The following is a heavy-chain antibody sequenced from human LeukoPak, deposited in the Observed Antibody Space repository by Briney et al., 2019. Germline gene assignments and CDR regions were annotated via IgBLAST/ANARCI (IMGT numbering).Heavy chain of an antibody. CDR1: GGSISSGTYY. CDR2: IYYSGTT. D-gene: IGHD6-6*01. CDR3: ARDFSSSSTVYYYCYMDV. V-gene: IGHV4-39*07. Sequence: SETLSLTCTASGGSISSGTYYWGWVRQPPGKGLEWIGTIYYSGTTYYNPSLKSRVTISIDTSKNHFSLKLSSVTAADTAIYYCARDFSSSSTVYYYCYMDVWGKGTTVTVSS. J-gene: IGHJ6*03.